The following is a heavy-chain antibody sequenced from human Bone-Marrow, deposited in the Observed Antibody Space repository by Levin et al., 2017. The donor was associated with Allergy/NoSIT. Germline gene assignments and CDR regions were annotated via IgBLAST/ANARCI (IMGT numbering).Heavy chain of an antibody. CDR2: MRSTTYGGTT. CDR3: SGPVGTTTRLDY. J-gene: IGHJ4*02. V-gene: IGHV3-49*03. Sequence: GGSLRLSCAGSGFSFADYTMIWFRQGPGKGLEWVGFMRSTTYGGTTEFAASVKGRFTISRDDSNSIAYLQMKSLKSEDTAVYYCSGPVGTTTRLDYWGRGTLVTVSS. D-gene: IGHD1-26*01. CDR1: GFSFADYT.